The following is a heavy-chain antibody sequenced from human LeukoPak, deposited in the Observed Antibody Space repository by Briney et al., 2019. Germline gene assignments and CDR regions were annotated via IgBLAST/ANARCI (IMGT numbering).Heavy chain of an antibody. J-gene: IGHJ4*02. CDR3: AREGEMVVEMATIPTVYFDY. CDR2: ISSGGDYK. V-gene: IGHV3-21*01. D-gene: IGHD5-24*01. CDR1: GFTFSSFS. Sequence: PGGSLRLSCAASGFTFSSFSMNWVRQAPGKGLEWVSSISSGGDYKHYADSVKGRLTISRDNAKNSLFLQMNSLRAEDTAVYYCAREGEMVVEMATIPTVYFDYWGQGTLVTVSS.